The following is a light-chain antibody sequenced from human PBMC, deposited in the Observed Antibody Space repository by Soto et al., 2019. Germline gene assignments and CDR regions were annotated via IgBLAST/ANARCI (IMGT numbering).Light chain of an antibody. V-gene: IGKV3-11*01. J-gene: IGKJ4*01. CDR1: QSVSSD. CDR3: QQRSNWPLT. CDR2: DAS. Sequence: EIVMTRSRATPSVSPGERATLSCRASQSVSSDLAWYQQKPCQAPRLLIYDASNRATGIPARFSGSGSGTDGTITISSLETEDCAVYYCQQRSNWPLTFGGGTKVDIK.